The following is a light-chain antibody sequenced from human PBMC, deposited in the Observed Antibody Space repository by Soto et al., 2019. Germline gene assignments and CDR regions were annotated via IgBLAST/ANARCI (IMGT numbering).Light chain of an antibody. Sequence: EIGLTQSPGTLSLSPGERGTLSCRASQSVRSSYLAWYQQKPGQAPRLLIYGASSRATGIPDRFSGSGSGTDFTLIISRLEPEDFAVYYWQQYATSPLMYTFGQGTKLEIK. V-gene: IGKV3-20*01. CDR1: QSVRSSY. J-gene: IGKJ2*01. CDR3: QQYATSPLMYT. CDR2: GAS.